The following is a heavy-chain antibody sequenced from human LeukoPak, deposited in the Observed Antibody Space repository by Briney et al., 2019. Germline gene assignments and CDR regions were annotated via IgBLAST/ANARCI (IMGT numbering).Heavy chain of an antibody. CDR1: GGSISSSSYY. V-gene: IGHV4-39*01. CDR2: IYYSGST. D-gene: IGHD2-2*02. CDR3: ARGSGYCSSTSCYRLLVY. J-gene: IGHJ4*02. Sequence: SETLSLTCTVSGGSISSSSYYWGWIRQPPGKGLEWIGSIYYSGSTYYNPSLKSRVTISVDTSKNQFSLKLSSVTAADTAVYYCARGSGYCSSTSCYRLLVYWGQGTLVTVSS.